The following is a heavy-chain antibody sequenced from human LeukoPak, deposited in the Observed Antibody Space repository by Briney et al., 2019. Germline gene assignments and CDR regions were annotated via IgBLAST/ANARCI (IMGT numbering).Heavy chain of an antibody. CDR1: GDTLYSYG. D-gene: IGHD1-14*01. CDR3: ARVEPDAY. Sequence: GGSLRLSCAASGDTLYSYGMSWVRQGPGKGLGGVSGINWNGGSTGYEDSVKVLFTLSRNNANTSIYLQMNSLRAETTALYYIARVEPDAYWGQRTLATV. V-gene: IGHV3-20*04. CDR2: INWNGGST. J-gene: IGHJ4*02.